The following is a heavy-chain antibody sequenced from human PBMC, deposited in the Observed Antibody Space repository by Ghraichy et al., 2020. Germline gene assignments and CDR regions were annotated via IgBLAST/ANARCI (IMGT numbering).Heavy chain of an antibody. CDR1: GGSISSSGYY. CDR3: ASHPRADRVTMGPRYY. Sequence: SETLSLTCTVSGGSISSSGYYWAWIRQPPGKNLEWIGSISYNESPSYNPSLQSRVSMSLDTSRNHFSLKLSAVTATDTAVYYCASHPRADRVTMGPRYYWGQGTLVTVSS. CDR2: ISYNESP. D-gene: IGHD3-10*01. V-gene: IGHV4-39*02. J-gene: IGHJ4*02.